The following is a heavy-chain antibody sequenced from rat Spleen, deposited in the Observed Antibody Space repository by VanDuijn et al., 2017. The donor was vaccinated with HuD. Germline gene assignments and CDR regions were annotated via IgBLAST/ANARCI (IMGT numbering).Heavy chain of an antibody. V-gene: IGHV5-31*01. Sequence: EVQLVESGGGLVQPGRSLKLSCVTSGFTFNYYWMTWIRQAPGKGLEWVASISTGGGNTYYRDSGKGRFTISRDNGKNTLYLEMDSLGSEDMATYYCVRQGYLRDWYFDFWGPGTMVTVSS. CDR2: ISTGGGNT. D-gene: IGHD2-7*01. CDR1: GFTFNYYW. J-gene: IGHJ1*01. CDR3: VRQGYLRDWYFDF.